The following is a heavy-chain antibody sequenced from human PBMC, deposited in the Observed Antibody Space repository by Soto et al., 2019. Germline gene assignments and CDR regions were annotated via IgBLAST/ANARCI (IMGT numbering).Heavy chain of an antibody. J-gene: IGHJ5*02. CDR1: GYTFTGYY. Sequence: GASVKVSCKASGYTFTGYYMHWVRQAPGQGLEWMGWINPNCGATNYAQKFQGRVTITADASTSTAYMELSSLRSEDTAVYYCARDVRGSYSWFDPWGQGTLVSVAS. V-gene: IGHV1-2*02. CDR3: ARDVRGSYSWFDP. CDR2: INPNCGAT. D-gene: IGHD1-26*01.